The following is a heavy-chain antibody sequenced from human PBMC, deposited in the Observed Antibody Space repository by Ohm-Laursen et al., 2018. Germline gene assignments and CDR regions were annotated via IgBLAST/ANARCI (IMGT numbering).Heavy chain of an antibody. CDR1: GGSFSGYY. Sequence: GTLSLTCSVYGGSFSGYYWSWIRQPPGKGLEWIGEINHSGSTNYNPSLKSRVTISVDTSKNQFSLKLSSVTAADTAVYYCARANLRYFDWSYYYYGMDVWGQGTTVTVSS. J-gene: IGHJ6*02. CDR2: INHSGST. V-gene: IGHV4-34*01. CDR3: ARANLRYFDWSYYYYGMDV. D-gene: IGHD3-9*01.